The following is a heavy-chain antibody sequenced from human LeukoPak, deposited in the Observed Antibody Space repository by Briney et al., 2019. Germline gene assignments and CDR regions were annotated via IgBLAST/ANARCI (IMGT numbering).Heavy chain of an antibody. V-gene: IGHV4-30-4*01. D-gene: IGHD3-22*01. CDR3: AREPHSSGYSPLFDY. Sequence: PSETLSLTCTVSGGSISSGDYYWSWIRQPPGKGLEWIGYIYYSGSTYYNPSLKSRVTISVDTSKNQFSLKLSSVTAADTAVYYCAREPHSSGYSPLFDYWGQGTLVTVSS. J-gene: IGHJ4*02. CDR1: GGSISSGDYY. CDR2: IYYSGST.